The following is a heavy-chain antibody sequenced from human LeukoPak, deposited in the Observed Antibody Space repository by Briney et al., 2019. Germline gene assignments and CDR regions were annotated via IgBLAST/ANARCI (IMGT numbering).Heavy chain of an antibody. CDR1: GFTFSMYS. CDR2: INDRGGYI. V-gene: IGHV3-23*01. CDR3: VRERDRGIEVADDFDY. Sequence: GSLRLSCEASGFTFSMYSMAWVRQAPGKGLEGVSGINDRGGYIQDADSVKGRFTISRDNSQNTLFLQMNSLRDEDTAVYYCVRERDRGIEVADDFDYWGQGTLVTVSS. D-gene: IGHD6-19*01. J-gene: IGHJ4*02.